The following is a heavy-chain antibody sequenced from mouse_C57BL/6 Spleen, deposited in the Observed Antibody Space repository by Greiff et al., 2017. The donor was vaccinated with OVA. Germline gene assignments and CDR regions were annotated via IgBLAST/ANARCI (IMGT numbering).Heavy chain of an antibody. Sequence: VQLQQSGAELARPGASVKMSCKASGYTFTSYTMHWVKLRPGQGLEWIGYINPSSGYTKYNQKFKDQATLTADKTSSTAYMQLGSLPSGDSAVNYRARDLISPPPGCYNDYWNHGTTLTVSS. CDR3: ARDLISPPPGCYNDY. CDR2: INPSSGYT. D-gene: IGHD1-1*01. CDR1: GYTFTSYT. V-gene: IGHV1-4*01. J-gene: IGHJ2*01.